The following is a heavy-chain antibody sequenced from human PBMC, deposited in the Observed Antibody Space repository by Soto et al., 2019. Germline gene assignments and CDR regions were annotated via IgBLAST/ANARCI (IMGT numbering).Heavy chain of an antibody. J-gene: IGHJ5*02. D-gene: IGHD3-22*01. Sequence: GGSLLLSCAASVFTFSSYAMNWVRQAPGKGLECVSAISGSGGSTYYADSVKGRFTISRDNSKNTLYLQMNSLRAEDTAVYYCAKDSTALYYDSSGYYINWFDPWGQGTLVTVSS. V-gene: IGHV3-23*01. CDR2: ISGSGGST. CDR3: AKDSTALYYDSSGYYINWFDP. CDR1: VFTFSSYA.